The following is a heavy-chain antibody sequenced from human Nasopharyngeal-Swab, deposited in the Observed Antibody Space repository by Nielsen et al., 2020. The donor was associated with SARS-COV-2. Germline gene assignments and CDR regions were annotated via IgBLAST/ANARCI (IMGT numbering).Heavy chain of an antibody. Sequence: GESLKISCAASGFTFSSYSMSWVRQAPGKGLEWVSAISGSGGSTYYADSVKGRFTISRDNSKNTLYLQMNSLRAEGTAVYYCAKGGAGYSGYDDYWGQGTLVTVSS. J-gene: IGHJ4*02. CDR1: GFTFSSYS. D-gene: IGHD5-12*01. CDR3: AKGGAGYSGYDDY. CDR2: ISGSGGST. V-gene: IGHV3-23*01.